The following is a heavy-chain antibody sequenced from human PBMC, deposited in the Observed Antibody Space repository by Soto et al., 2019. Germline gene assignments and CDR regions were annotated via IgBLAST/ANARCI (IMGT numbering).Heavy chain of an antibody. CDR1: VGTFSSYA. CDR3: ARSQGSSTSLEIYYYYYYGMDV. D-gene: IGHD2-2*01. Sequence: QVQLVQSGAEVKKPGSSVKVSCKASVGTFSSYAISWVRQAPGQGLEWMGGIIPISGTANYAQKFQGRVTITEDESTSTAYMELSRLRSEDTAVYYCARSQGSSTSLEIYYYYYYGMDVWGQGTTVTVSS. CDR2: IIPISGTA. J-gene: IGHJ6*02. V-gene: IGHV1-69*01.